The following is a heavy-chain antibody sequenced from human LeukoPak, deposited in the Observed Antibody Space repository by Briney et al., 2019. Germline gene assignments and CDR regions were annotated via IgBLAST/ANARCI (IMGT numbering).Heavy chain of an antibody. V-gene: IGHV4-61*01. J-gene: IGHJ4*02. D-gene: IGHD3-22*01. CDR1: GGSVSSGSYY. Sequence: SETLSLTCTVSGGSVSSGSYYWSWIRQPPGKGLEWIGYIYYSRSNNYNPSLKSRVTISVDTSKNQFSLKLSSVTAAGTAVYYCAIEDSYDLGIIDYWGQGTLVTVSS. CDR3: AIEDSYDLGIIDY. CDR2: IYYSRSN.